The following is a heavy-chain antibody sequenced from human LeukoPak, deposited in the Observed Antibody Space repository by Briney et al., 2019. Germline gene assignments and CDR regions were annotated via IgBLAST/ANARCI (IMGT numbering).Heavy chain of an antibody. D-gene: IGHD6-19*01. J-gene: IGHJ4*02. CDR2: IKQDGSEK. Sequence: GGSLRLSCAASGFTFSSYAMSWVRQAPGKGLEWVANIKQDGSEKYYVDSVKGRFTISRDNAKNSLYLQMNSLGAEDTAVYYCARGQWLVIELVDYWGQGTLVTVSS. CDR1: GFTFSSYA. V-gene: IGHV3-7*04. CDR3: ARGQWLVIELVDY.